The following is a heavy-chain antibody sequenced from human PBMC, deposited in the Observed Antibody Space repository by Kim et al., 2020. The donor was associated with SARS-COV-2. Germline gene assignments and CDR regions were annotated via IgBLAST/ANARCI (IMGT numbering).Heavy chain of an antibody. D-gene: IGHD2-15*01. CDR3: ARGRDIVDRRGWFDP. V-gene: IGHV4-34*01. Sequence: SETLSLTCAVYGGSFSGYYWSWIRQPPGKGLEWIGEINHSGSTNYNPSLKSRVTISVDTSKNQFSLKLSSVTAADPAVYYCARGRDIVDRRGWFDPWGQG. CDR1: GGSFSGYY. CDR2: INHSGST. J-gene: IGHJ5*02.